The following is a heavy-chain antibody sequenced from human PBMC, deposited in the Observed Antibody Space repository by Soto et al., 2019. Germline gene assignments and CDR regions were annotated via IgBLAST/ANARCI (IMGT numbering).Heavy chain of an antibody. V-gene: IGHV1-8*01. Sequence: QVQLVQSGAEVKKPGASVKVSCKASGYTFTSYDINWVRQATGQGLEWMGWMNPNSDNTGYAQKFQGRVTMTRNTSISTAYMELSSLRSEDTAVYYCARYYDILTGYPYGMDVWGQGTTVTVSS. CDR1: GYTFTSYD. D-gene: IGHD3-9*01. J-gene: IGHJ6*02. CDR3: ARYYDILTGYPYGMDV. CDR2: MNPNSDNT.